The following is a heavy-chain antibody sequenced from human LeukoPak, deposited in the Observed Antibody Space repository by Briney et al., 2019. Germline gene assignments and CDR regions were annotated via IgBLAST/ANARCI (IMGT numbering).Heavy chain of an antibody. J-gene: IGHJ5*02. CDR2: LDPAEGEA. Sequence: ASVKVSCKVSGYTLTDLSMHWVRQTPGKGLGWMGGLDPAEGEAIYAQKFQGRVTMTEDTSTDTAYMDLSSLRSEDTAVYYCATRYCSGDDCYSWFDPWGQGTLVTVSS. D-gene: IGHD2-15*01. CDR1: GYTLTDLS. V-gene: IGHV1-24*01. CDR3: ATRYCSGDDCYSWFDP.